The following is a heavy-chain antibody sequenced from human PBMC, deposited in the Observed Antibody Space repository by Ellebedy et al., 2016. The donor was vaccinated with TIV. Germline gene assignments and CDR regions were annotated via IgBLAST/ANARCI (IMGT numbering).Heavy chain of an antibody. CDR3: ARGKYYGSGSYYSPIDY. D-gene: IGHD3-10*01. Sequence: AASVKVSCKASGYTFTNYGMHWVRQAPGQRLESMAWINTDNGKTIYSQKFQGRVTITRDTSATTAYMELSSLRSEDTAVYYRARGKYYGSGSYYSPIDYWGQGTLVTVSS. CDR2: INTDNGKT. V-gene: IGHV1-3*04. CDR1: GYTFTNYG. J-gene: IGHJ4*02.